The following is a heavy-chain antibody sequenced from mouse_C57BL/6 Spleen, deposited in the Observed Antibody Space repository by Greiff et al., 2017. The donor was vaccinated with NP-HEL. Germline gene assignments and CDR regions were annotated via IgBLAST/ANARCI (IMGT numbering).Heavy chain of an antibody. CDR3: TTGDYEGFAY. CDR2: IDPENGDT. Sequence: EVKLQQSGAELVRPGASVKLSCTASGFNIKDDYMHWVKQRPEQGLEWIGWIDPENGDTEYASKFQGKATITADTSSNTAYLQLSSLTSEDTAVYYCTTGDYEGFAYWGQGTLVTVSA. J-gene: IGHJ3*01. CDR1: GFNIKDDY. V-gene: IGHV14-4*01. D-gene: IGHD2-4*01.